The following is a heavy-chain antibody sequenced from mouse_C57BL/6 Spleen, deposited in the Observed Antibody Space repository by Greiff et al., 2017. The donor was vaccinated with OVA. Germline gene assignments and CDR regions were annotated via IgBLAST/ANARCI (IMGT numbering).Heavy chain of an antibody. V-gene: IGHV5-6*01. Sequence: EVKLVESGGDLVKPGGSLKLSCAASGFTFSSYGMSWVRQTPDKRLEWVATISSGGSYTYYPDSVKGRFTISRDNAKNTLYLQMSSLKSEDTAMYYCARQDEYFDYWGQGTTLTVSS. CDR3: ARQDEYFDY. CDR2: ISSGGSYT. CDR1: GFTFSSYG. J-gene: IGHJ2*01.